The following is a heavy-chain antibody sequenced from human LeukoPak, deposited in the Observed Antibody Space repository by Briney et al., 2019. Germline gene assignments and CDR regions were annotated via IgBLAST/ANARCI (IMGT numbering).Heavy chain of an antibody. Sequence: GASVKVSCKVSGYTLTELSMHWVRQAPGKGLEWMGGFDPEDGETIYAQKFQGRVTMTEDTSTDTAYMELSSLRSEDTAVYYCAKAMYYYDSSGYLNFDYWGQGTLVTVSS. D-gene: IGHD3-22*01. J-gene: IGHJ4*02. CDR2: FDPEDGET. CDR3: AKAMYYYDSSGYLNFDY. V-gene: IGHV1-24*01. CDR1: GYTLTELS.